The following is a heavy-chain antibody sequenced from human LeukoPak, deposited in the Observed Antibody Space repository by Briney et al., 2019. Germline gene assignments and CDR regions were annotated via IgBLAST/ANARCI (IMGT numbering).Heavy chain of an antibody. CDR1: GGSFSGYY. CDR3: ARRGGGYCSSTSCYRHAFDI. Sequence: SETLSLTCAVYGGSFSGYYWSWIRQPPGKGLEWIGEINHSGSTNYNPSLKSRVTISIDTSKNQFSLKLSSVTAADTAVYYCARRGGGYCSSTSCYRHAFDIWGQGTMVTVSS. J-gene: IGHJ3*02. CDR2: INHSGST. D-gene: IGHD2-2*01. V-gene: IGHV4-34*01.